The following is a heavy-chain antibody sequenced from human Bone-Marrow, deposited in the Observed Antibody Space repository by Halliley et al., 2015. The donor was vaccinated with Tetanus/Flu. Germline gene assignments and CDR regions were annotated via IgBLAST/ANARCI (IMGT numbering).Heavy chain of an antibody. CDR2: ISYDGNNK. J-gene: IGHJ6*02. CDR3: AKEVGWSGESPLIYYYHVMDV. CDR1: GFIFSSYG. D-gene: IGHD3-3*01. Sequence: SLRLSCAASGFIFSSYGIHWVRQAPGKGLEWVAVISYDGNNKYYAGSVKGRFTISRDNSKNTLYLQMNSLRPEDTAVYYCAKEVGWSGESPLIYYYHVMDVWGQGTTVTVSS. V-gene: IGHV3-30*18.